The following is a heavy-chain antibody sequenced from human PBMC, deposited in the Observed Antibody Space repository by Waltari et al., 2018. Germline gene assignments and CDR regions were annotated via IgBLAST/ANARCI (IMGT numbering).Heavy chain of an antibody. CDR3: AKGLRQWELLSFDY. V-gene: IGHV3-30*18. J-gene: IGHJ4*02. CDR1: GFTFSSYG. D-gene: IGHD1-26*01. CDR2: ISDDGSNK. Sequence: QVQLVESGGGVVQPGRSLRLSCAASGFTFSSYGMHWVRQAPGKGLEWVAVISDDGSNKYYADAVKGRFTISRDKSKNTLYLQMNSLRAEDTAVYYCAKGLRQWELLSFDYWGQGTLVTVSS.